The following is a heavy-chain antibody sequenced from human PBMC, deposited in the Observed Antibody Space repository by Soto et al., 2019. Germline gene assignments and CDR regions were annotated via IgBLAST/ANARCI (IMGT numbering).Heavy chain of an antibody. CDR1: GGSISSGGYY. J-gene: IGHJ5*02. CDR3: ARGGWPYTWNYNWFEP. V-gene: IGHV4-31*03. CDR2: ISYSGST. Sequence: SETLSLTCTVSGGSISSGGYYWSWIRQHPEKGLEWIGYISYSGSTDYNPSLKSRVSISMDTSKNQFSLKLSSVTAADTAVYYCARGGWPYTWNYNWFEPWGQGTPVTVSS. D-gene: IGHD1-7*01.